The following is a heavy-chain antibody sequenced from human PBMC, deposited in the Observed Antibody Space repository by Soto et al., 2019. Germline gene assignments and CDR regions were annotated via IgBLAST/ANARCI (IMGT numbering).Heavy chain of an antibody. J-gene: IGHJ5*02. V-gene: IGHV1-18*01. CDR2: ISAYNGNT. CDR1: GLTFASSC. D-gene: IGHD2-21*01. CDR3: AIHSPFHWFDP. Sequence: GVSVKVCSKDSGLTFASSCMWSVRQAPGQGLEWMGWISAYNGNTNYAQKLQGRVTVTTDTSTSTAYMELRSLRSDDTAVYYCAIHSPFHWFDPWGQRTLVTVSS.